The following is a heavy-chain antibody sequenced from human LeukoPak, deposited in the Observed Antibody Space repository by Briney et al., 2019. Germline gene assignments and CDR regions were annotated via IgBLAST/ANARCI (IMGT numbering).Heavy chain of an antibody. CDR3: ARSFDF. V-gene: IGHV3-48*03. CDR1: GFTFSTFE. Sequence: GGSLRLSCAASGFTFSTFEMNWARQAPGKGLEWVSYISSSGTTIYYADSVKGRFTISRDNAKSSLYMEMNSLRAEDTAVYYCARSFDFWGQGTLVTVSS. CDR2: ISSSGTTI. J-gene: IGHJ4*02.